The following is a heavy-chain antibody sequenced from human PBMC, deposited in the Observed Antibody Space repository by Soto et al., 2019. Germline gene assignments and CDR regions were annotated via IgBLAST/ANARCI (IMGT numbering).Heavy chain of an antibody. CDR2: IYYSGST. CDR1: GGSISSYY. D-gene: IGHD5-18*01. CDR3: ARDNVDTAMDSDAFDI. V-gene: IGHV4-59*01. Sequence: QVQLQESGPGLVKPSETLSLTCTVSGGSISSYYWSWIRQPPGKGLEWIGYIYYSGSTNYNPSLKSRVTISVDTSKNQFSLKLSSVTAADTAVYYCARDNVDTAMDSDAFDIWGQGTMVTVSS. J-gene: IGHJ3*02.